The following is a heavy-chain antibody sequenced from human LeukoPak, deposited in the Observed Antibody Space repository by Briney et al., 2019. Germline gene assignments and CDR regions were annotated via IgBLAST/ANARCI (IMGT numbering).Heavy chain of an antibody. Sequence: ASVKVSCKASGYTFTSYGISWVRQAPGQGLEWMGWISAYNGNTNYAQKLQGRVTMTTDTSTSTAYMELRSLRSDDTAVYYCARAQSYGDAGGWFDPWGQGTLVTVSS. J-gene: IGHJ5*02. D-gene: IGHD4-17*01. V-gene: IGHV1-18*01. CDR1: GYTFTSYG. CDR2: ISAYNGNT. CDR3: ARAQSYGDAGGWFDP.